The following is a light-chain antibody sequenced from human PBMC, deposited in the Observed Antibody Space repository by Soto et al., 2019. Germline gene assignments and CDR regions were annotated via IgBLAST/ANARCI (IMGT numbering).Light chain of an antibody. CDR3: QRYGSSPT. V-gene: IGKV1-9*01. Sequence: IQLTQSPSSLSASVGDRVTITCRASQGLSRYLAWFQQKPGKAPKLLIYGASTLQSGVPSRFSGSGSETDFTLTISRLEPEDFAVYYCQRYGSSPTFGQGTKVEIK. J-gene: IGKJ1*01. CDR1: QGLSRY. CDR2: GAS.